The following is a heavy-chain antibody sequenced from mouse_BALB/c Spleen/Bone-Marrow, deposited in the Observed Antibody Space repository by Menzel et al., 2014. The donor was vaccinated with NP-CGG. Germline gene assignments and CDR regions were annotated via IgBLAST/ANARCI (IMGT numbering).Heavy chain of an antibody. CDR1: GYTFTSSW. J-gene: IGHJ2*01. CDR3: ARKGKLGRDYFDY. V-gene: IGHV1-7*01. Sequence: QVQLQQSGAELAKPGASVKMSCKASGYTFTSSWMHWIQPRPGQGLEWIGYINPSTAYAEYNQKFKDKATLTADKSSSTAYMQLSSLTSEDSAVYYCARKGKLGRDYFDYWGQGTTLTVSS. CDR2: INPSTAYA. D-gene: IGHD4-1*01.